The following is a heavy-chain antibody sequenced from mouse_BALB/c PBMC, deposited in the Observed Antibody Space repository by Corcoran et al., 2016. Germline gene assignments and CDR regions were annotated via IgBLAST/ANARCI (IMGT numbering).Heavy chain of an antibody. CDR1: GFNIKDTY. CDR2: IDPANGNT. J-gene: IGHJ3*01. V-gene: IGHV14-3*02. Sequence: EVQLQQSGAELVKPGASVKLSCTASGFNIKDTYKHWLKQRPEQGLEWIGRIDPANGNTKYDPKFQGKATITADTSSNTAYLQLSSLTSEDTAVYYCAKRGFAYWGQGTLVTVSA. CDR3: AKRGFAY.